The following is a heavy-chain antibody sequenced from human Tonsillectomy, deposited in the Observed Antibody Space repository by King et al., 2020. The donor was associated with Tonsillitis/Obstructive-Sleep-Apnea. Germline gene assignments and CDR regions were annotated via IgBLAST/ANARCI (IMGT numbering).Heavy chain of an antibody. D-gene: IGHD4-17*01. CDR2: IYPGDSDT. V-gene: IGHV5-51*01. CDR3: AISYYGDYRYWYFDL. CDR1: GYSFTSYW. J-gene: IGHJ2*01. Sequence: EVQLVESGAEVKKPGESLKISCQGSGYSFTSYWIGWVRQMPGKGLEWMGIIYPGDSDTRYSPSFQGQVTISADKSISTAYLHWSSLKASDTALYYCAISYYGDYRYWYFDLWGRGTLVTVSS.